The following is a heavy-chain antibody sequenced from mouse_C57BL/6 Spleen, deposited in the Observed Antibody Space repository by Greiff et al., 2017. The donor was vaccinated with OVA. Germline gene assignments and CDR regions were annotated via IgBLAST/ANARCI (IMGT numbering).Heavy chain of an antibody. CDR2: IYPRSGNT. Sequence: QVHVKQSGAELARPGASVKLSCKASGYTFTSYGISWVKQRTGQGLEWIGEIYPRSGNTYYNEKFKGKATLTADKSSSTAYMELRSLTSEDSAVYFCALYGSSSYYFDYWGQGTTLTVSS. J-gene: IGHJ2*01. CDR1: GYTFTSYG. CDR3: ALYGSSSYYFDY. D-gene: IGHD1-1*01. V-gene: IGHV1-81*01.